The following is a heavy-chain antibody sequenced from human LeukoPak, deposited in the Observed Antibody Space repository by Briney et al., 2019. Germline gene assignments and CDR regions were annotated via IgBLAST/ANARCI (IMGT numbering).Heavy chain of an antibody. Sequence: PGRSLRLSCAASGFTFSSYGMHWVRQAPGKGLEWVAVISYDGSNKYYADSVKGRFTISRDNSKNTLYLQMNSLRAEDTAVYYCAKHFDYWGQGTLVTVSS. V-gene: IGHV3-30*18. CDR2: ISYDGSNK. CDR3: AKHFDY. J-gene: IGHJ4*02. CDR1: GFTFSSYG.